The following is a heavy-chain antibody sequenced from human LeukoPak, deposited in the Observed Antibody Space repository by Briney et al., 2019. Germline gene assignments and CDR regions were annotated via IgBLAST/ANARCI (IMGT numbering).Heavy chain of an antibody. Sequence: SETLSLTCAVYGAAFNTYYWNWIRQSPGKGLGWIGEINHTGTTNYNPSLKSRVTISVDTSKNQFSLNLSSVSAPHTAVFYSVRSGWYEVRGDIPHWPRSTLDSVPS. CDR1: GAAFNTYY. CDR2: INHTGTT. CDR3: VRSGWYEVRGDIPH. V-gene: IGHV4-34*01. J-gene: IGHJ1*01. D-gene: IGHD3-10*01.